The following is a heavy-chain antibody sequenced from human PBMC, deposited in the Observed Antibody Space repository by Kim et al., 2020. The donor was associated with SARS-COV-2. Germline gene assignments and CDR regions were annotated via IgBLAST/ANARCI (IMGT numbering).Heavy chain of an antibody. V-gene: IGHV4-4*02. J-gene: IGHJ4*02. CDR2: T. Sequence: TNVNPPLNNRVTISLDKAKNQFALNLSSVTSADTAVYYCTRAPLGGRYFDYWGQGTLVTVSS. D-gene: IGHD2-15*01. CDR3: TRAPLGGRYFDY.